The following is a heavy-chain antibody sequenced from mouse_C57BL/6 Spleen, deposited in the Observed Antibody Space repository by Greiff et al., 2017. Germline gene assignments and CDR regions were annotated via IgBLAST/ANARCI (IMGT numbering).Heavy chain of an antibody. D-gene: IGHD1-1*01. CDR2: IDPETGGT. V-gene: IGHV1-15*01. CDR1: GYTFTDYE. Sequence: QVQLQQSGAELVRPGASVTLSCKASGYTFTDYEMHWVKQTPVHGLEWIGAIDPETGGTAYNQKFKGKAILTADKSSSTAYMELRSLTSEDSAVYYCTRRHGSNPLDYWGQGTPLPVSS. J-gene: IGHJ2*01. CDR3: TRRHGSNPLDY.